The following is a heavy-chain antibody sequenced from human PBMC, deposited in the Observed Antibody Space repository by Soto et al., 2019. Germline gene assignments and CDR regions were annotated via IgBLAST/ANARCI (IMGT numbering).Heavy chain of an antibody. Sequence: QVQLVESGGGVVQPGRSLRLSCAASGFTFSSYGMHWVRQAPGKGLEWVAGIWYDGSSKYYADSVKGRFTISRDNSKNTLYLQMNSLRAEDTAVYYCATAPPSDYWGQGTLVTVSS. CDR1: GFTFSSYG. J-gene: IGHJ4*02. D-gene: IGHD6-25*01. CDR3: ATAPPSDY. CDR2: IWYDGSSK. V-gene: IGHV3-33*01.